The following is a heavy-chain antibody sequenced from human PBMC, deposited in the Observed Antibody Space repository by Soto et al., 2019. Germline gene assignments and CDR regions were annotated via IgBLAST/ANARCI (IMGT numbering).Heavy chain of an antibody. CDR2: TYYRSKWYN. CDR3: ARDRSSAFDI. CDR1: VGGLSINKET. J-gene: IGHJ3*02. Sequence: QSLVLSYGVYVGGLSINKETWNWIRQSPSRGLEWLGRTYYRSKWYNDYAVSVKSRITINPDTSKNQFSLQLNSVTPEDTAVYYCARDRSSAFDIWGQGTMVTVSS. V-gene: IGHV6-1*01.